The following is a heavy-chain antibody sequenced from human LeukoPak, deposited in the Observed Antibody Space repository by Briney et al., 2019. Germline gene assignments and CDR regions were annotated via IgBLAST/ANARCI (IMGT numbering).Heavy chain of an antibody. CDR1: GFCFSTYW. CDR2: VKQDGTEK. Sequence: GGSLRLSCGASGFCFSTYWMSWVRQAPGKGLEWVANVKQDGTEKYYVDSVKGRFTISRDYARKSLYLQLNSLRAEDTAVYYCARLSEMFRGPQVIYYFDFWGQGTLVTVSS. D-gene: IGHD3-10*01. CDR3: ARLSEMFRGPQVIYYFDF. V-gene: IGHV3-7*01. J-gene: IGHJ4*02.